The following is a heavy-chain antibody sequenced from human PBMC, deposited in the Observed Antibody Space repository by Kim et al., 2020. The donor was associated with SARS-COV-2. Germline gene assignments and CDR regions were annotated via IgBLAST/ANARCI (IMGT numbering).Heavy chain of an antibody. Sequence: GGSLRLSCATSGFTFSAYDMKWVRQAPGKGLEWLSFITKSSTTIYYADSVEGRFTISRDNAKNSLFLQMNSLRDEDTALYYCVRDRMGGAFDMWAKGQWSPSLQ. CDR3: VRDRMGGAFDM. CDR2: ITKSSTTI. V-gene: IGHV3-48*02. CDR1: GFTFSAYD. J-gene: IGHJ3*02. D-gene: IGHD3-16*01.